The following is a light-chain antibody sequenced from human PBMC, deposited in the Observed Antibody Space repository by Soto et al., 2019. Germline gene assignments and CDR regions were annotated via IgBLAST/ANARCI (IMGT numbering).Light chain of an antibody. CDR3: SSYAGSNNYV. CDR1: SSDVGGYNY. V-gene: IGLV2-8*01. Sequence: SALTQPPSASGSPGQSVTISCTGTSSDVGGYNYVSWYQQHPGKAPKLMIYEVIKRPSGVPDRFSGSKSGNTASLTVSGLQAEDEADYYCSSYAGSNNYVFGTGTKVTVL. CDR2: EVI. J-gene: IGLJ1*01.